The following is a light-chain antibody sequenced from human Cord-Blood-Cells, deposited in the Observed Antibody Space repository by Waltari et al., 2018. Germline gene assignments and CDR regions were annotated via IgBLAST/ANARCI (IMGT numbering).Light chain of an antibody. CDR3: CSNAGSYVV. V-gene: IGLV2-11*01. J-gene: IGLJ2*01. CDR2: DIS. CDR1: SSDVGGYNY. Sequence: QSALTQPRSVSGSPGQSVTISCTGTSSDVGGYNYVSWYQQHPGKAPKLMIYDISKRPSGVPGRFAGSKSGNAASLTISGLQAEDEADYYCCSNAGSYVVFGGGTKLTVL.